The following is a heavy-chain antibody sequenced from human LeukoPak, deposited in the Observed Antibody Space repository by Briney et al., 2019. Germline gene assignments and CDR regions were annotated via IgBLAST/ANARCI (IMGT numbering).Heavy chain of an antibody. CDR1: GGSISSSSYY. V-gene: IGHV4-39*07. J-gene: IGHJ4*02. Sequence: SETLSLTCTVSGGSISSSSYYWGWIRQPPGKGLEWIGSIYYSGSTYYNPSLKSRVTISVDTSKNQFSLKLSSVTAADTAVYYCARRAYSSGWYVYWGQGTLVTVSS. CDR2: IYYSGST. CDR3: ARRAYSSGWYVY. D-gene: IGHD6-19*01.